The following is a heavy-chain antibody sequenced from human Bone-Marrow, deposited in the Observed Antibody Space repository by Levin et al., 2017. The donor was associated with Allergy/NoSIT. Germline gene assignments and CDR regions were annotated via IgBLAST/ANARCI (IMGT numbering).Heavy chain of an antibody. D-gene: IGHD3-22*01. CDR2: ISYDGSNQ. J-gene: IGHJ5*02. V-gene: IGHV3-30*18. CDR3: AKDPRVEGDYNSGGGWFDP. Sequence: GGSLRLSCAASGFSFSSHGIHWVRQAPGKGLEWVAVISYDGSNQYYTDSVKGRFTISRDNSMNTLYLQMNSLRAEDTAMYYCAKDPRVEGDYNSGGGWFDPWGQGTLVTVSS. CDR1: GFSFSSHG.